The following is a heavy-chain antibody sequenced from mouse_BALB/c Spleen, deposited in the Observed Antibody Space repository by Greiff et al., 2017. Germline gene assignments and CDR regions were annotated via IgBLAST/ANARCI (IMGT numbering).Heavy chain of an antibody. D-gene: IGHD2-12*01. J-gene: IGHJ3*01. V-gene: IGHV1-7*01. CDR3: ARLRFAY. CDR2: INPSTGYT. CDR1: GYTFTSYW. Sequence: VQLQQSGAELAKPGASVKMSCTASGYTFTSYWMHWVKQRPGQGLEWIGYINPSTGYTEYNQKFKDKATLTADKSSSTAYMQLSSLTSEDSAVYYCARLRFAYWGQGTLVTVSA.